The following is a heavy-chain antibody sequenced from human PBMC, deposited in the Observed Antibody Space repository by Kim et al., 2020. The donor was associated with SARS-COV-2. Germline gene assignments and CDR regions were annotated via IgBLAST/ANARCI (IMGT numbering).Heavy chain of an antibody. V-gene: IGHV3-21*01. CDR1: GFTFSSYS. CDR2: ISSSSSYI. Sequence: GGSLRLSCAASGFTFSSYSMNWVRQAPGKGLEWVSSISSSSSYIYYADSVKGRFTISRDNAKNSLYLQMNSLRAEDTAVYYCARVGSFGGFDPWGQGTLVTVSS. J-gene: IGHJ5*02. CDR3: ARVGSFGGFDP. D-gene: IGHD3-10*01.